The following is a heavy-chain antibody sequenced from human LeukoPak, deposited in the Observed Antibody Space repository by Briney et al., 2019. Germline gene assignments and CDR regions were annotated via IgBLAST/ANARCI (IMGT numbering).Heavy chain of an antibody. V-gene: IGHV5-51*01. CDR2: IYPGDSDT. CDR1: GYSFTSYW. J-gene: IGHJ5*02. D-gene: IGHD5-18*01. CDR3: ARQKLDTAMVTYEKNCFDP. Sequence: GESLKISCKASGYSFTSYWIGWVRQMPGKGLGWMGIIYPGDSDTRYKPSFQGEVTISADKSISTAYMQWSSLKASDTAMYYCARQKLDTAMVTYEKNCFDPWGQGTLVTVSS.